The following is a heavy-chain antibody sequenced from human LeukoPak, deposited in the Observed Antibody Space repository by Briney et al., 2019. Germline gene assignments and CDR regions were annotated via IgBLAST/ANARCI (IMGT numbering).Heavy chain of an antibody. D-gene: IGHD2/OR15-2a*01. Sequence: GGPLRLSRAATGFTFSSYGMSGVGQPPWKGLEWVASINTIGRRTYLADAVKGRFTISRDNSKKLLYLQMVGVRAEDTAMYFCATDPLQNYYLNYVDIWGKGTTVIVSS. J-gene: IGHJ6*04. V-gene: IGHV3-23*05. CDR3: ATDPLQNYYLNYVDI. CDR2: INTIGRRT. CDR1: GFTFSSYG.